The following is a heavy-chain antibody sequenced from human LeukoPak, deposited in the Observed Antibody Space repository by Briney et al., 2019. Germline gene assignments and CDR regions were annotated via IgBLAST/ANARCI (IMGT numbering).Heavy chain of an antibody. CDR3: GKALEN. J-gene: IGHJ1*01. Sequence: GGSLRLSCGASGFTFSSYAMSWVRQAPGKGLEWVSTINHNGDNTYYADSVKGRFTISRDNFKNPLYLQMNSLRAEDTAIYYCGKALENWGQGTVVTFSS. CDR2: INHNGDNT. CDR1: GFTFSSYA. V-gene: IGHV3-23*01.